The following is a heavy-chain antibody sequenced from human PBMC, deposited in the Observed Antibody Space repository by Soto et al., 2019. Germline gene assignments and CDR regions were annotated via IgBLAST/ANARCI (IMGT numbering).Heavy chain of an antibody. CDR3: AREGTTMVRGVITLEDYYGMDV. CDR2: IKPSGGST. D-gene: IGHD3-10*01. CDR1: GYTFTSYY. Sequence: ASVKVSCKASGYTFTSYYMHWVRQAPGQGLGWMGIIKPSGGSTSYAQKFQGRVNMTRDTSTSTVYMELSSLRSEDTAVYYCAREGTTMVRGVITLEDYYGMDVWGQGTTVTVSS. J-gene: IGHJ6*02. V-gene: IGHV1-46*01.